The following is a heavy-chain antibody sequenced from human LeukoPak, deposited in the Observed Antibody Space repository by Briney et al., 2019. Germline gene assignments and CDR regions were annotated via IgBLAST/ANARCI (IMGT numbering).Heavy chain of an antibody. V-gene: IGHV3-23*01. D-gene: IGHD3-22*01. CDR1: GFTFSSYG. J-gene: IGHJ4*02. CDR3: AKDGAPRSGSGYYHYFDY. Sequence: QPGGSLRLSCAASGFTFSSYGMSWVRQAPGKGLEWVSAISGSGGSTYYADSVKGRFTISRDNSKNTLYLQMNSLRAEDTAVYYCAKDGAPRSGSGYYHYFDYWGQGTLVTVSS. CDR2: ISGSGGST.